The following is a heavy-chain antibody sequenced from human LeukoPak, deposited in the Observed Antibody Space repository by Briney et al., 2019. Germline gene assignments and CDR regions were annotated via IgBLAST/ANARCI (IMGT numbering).Heavy chain of an antibody. CDR3: ARKDFWSGYPGWDDY. J-gene: IGHJ4*02. CDR1: GFTFSSYW. V-gene: IGHV3-7*01. Sequence: PGGSLRLSCAASGFTFSSYWMSWVRQAPGKGLEWVANIKQDGSEKYYVDSVKGRFTISRDNAKNSLYLQMNSLRAEDTAVYYCARKDFWSGYPGWDDYWGQGTLVTVSS. D-gene: IGHD3-3*01. CDR2: IKQDGSEK.